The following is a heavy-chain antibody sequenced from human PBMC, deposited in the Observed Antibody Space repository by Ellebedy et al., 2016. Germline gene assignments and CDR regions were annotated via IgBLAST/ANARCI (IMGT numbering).Heavy chain of an antibody. V-gene: IGHV1-8*01. CDR1: GCSFTDFD. Sequence: ASVKVSXKASGCSFTDFDINWVRQAPGQGLEWMGWMNPNTGSTEYPQKFQGRVSMTRDTSITTAYLELSSLRSEDTDVYYCARVKNILVVVPAGIGHWGQGTQVIVSS. D-gene: IGHD2-2*01. CDR2: MNPNTGST. J-gene: IGHJ4*02. CDR3: ARVKNILVVVPAGIGH.